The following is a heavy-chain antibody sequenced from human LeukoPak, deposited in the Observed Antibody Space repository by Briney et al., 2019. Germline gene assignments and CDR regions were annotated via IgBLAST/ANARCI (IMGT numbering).Heavy chain of an antibody. CDR2: VSASGGST. D-gene: IGHD3-10*01. J-gene: IGHJ4*02. V-gene: IGHV3-23*01. CDR1: GFIFRNHA. CDR3: AKSLGNQGVIDY. Sequence: GGSLRLSCAASGFIFRNHAMNWVRQAPGRGVEGVAGVSASGGSTFNTDSVKGRFSISRDNSKNTLYLEMNSLRPEDTALYYCAKSLGNQGVIDYWGQGTLVTVSS.